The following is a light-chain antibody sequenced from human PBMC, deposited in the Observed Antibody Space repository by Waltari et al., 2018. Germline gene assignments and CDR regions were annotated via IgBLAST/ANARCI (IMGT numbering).Light chain of an antibody. V-gene: IGKV1-39*01. J-gene: IGKJ1*01. Sequence: DIQVTQSPSSLSASVGDRVTITCRASQSFSIYLNWYQQKPGKAPKLLISAASSLQSGVPSRFSGSGSGTDFTLTISSLQPEDFASYYCQQRYSTPPWTFGQGTKVEI. CDR2: AAS. CDR3: QQRYSTPPWT. CDR1: QSFSIY.